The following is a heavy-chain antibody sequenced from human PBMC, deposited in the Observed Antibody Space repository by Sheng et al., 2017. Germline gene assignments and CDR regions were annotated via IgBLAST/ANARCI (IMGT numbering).Heavy chain of an antibody. CDR3: AKAAIGYTSAWDYFDY. V-gene: IGHV3-30*18. CDR1: GFTFRGYG. J-gene: IGHJ4*02. CDR2: ISYDGSNT. D-gene: IGHD5-18*01. Sequence: VQLVESGGGVVQPGRSLRLSCAASGFTFRGYGMHWVRQAPGKGLEWVAVISYDGSNTNYADSVKGRFTIARDNSKNTLYLQMNSLRTEDTASYYCAKAAIGYTSAWDYFDYWGQGALVTVSS.